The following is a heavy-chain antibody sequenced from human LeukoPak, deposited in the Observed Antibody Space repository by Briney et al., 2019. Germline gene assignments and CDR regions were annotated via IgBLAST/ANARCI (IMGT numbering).Heavy chain of an antibody. J-gene: IGHJ5*02. CDR1: GYTFTGYY. V-gene: IGHV1-2*02. D-gene: IGHD5-12*01. CDR2: INPNSGGT. CDR3: ATWGYSGYDPYGWFDP. Sequence: ASVKLSCKASGYTFTGYYMHWVRQAPGQGLEWMGWINPNSGGTNSARTFQGRVTMTRNTSISTANMELSKLRSDGPAGHYCATWGYSGYDPYGWFDPWGQGTLVTVSS.